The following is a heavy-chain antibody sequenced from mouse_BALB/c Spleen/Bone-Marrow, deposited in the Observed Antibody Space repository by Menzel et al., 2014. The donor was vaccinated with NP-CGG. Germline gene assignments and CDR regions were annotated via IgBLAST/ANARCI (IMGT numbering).Heavy chain of an antibody. D-gene: IGHD1-1*01. CDR1: GYTFTSYW. CDR2: INPNNGGS. CDR3: TRLFYGSNDYAMDN. J-gene: IGHJ4*01. V-gene: IGHV1S16*01. Sequence: VQLQQSGAELVKPGASVKLSCKASGYTFTSYWMHWVKLRPGQGFEWIGEINPNNGGSNYNEKFKRKATLTVDKSSSTAYMQLNSLTSEDSAVYYCTRLFYGSNDYAMDNWGQGTSVTVSS.